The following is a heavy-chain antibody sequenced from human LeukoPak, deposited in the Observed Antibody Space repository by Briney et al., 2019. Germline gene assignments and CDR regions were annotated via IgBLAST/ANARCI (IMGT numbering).Heavy chain of an antibody. V-gene: IGHV1-69*05. CDR1: GGTFSSYA. J-gene: IGHJ4*02. Sequence: SVKVSCKASGGTFSSYAISWVRQAPGQGLEWMGGIIPIFGTANYAQKFQGRVTITTDESTSTAYMELSSLRSEDTAVYYCARSPSKYATTLYYFAYWGQGTLVTVSS. CDR2: IIPIFGTA. CDR3: ARSPSKYATTLYYFAY. D-gene: IGHD1-14*01.